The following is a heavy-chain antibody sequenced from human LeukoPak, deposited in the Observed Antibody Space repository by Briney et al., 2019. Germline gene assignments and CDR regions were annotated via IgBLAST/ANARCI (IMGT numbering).Heavy chain of an antibody. CDR1: GGSISSSSYY. CDR3: ARRGSSGHYGGWFDP. Sequence: SETLSLTCTVSGGSISSSSYYWGWIRQPPGKGLEWIGSIYYSGSTYYNPSLKSRVTISVDTSSNHVSLRLTSVTATDTAVYFCARRGSSGHYGGWFDPWGPGTLVTVSS. CDR2: IYYSGST. V-gene: IGHV4-39*02. D-gene: IGHD6-19*01. J-gene: IGHJ5*02.